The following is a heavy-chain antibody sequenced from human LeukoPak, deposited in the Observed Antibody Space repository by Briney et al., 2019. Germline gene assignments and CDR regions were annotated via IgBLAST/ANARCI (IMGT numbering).Heavy chain of an antibody. J-gene: IGHJ4*02. V-gene: IGHV4-31*03. CDR1: GDSFSSGGYH. D-gene: IGHD3-9*01. Sequence: SETLSLTCTVSGDSFSSGGYHWSWIRQHPGKGLEWLGCIYYSGSTYYNPSLKSRVSISVDTSKNQFFLKLSSVTAADTAVYYCARGFGGGLLTGPADYWGQGTLVTVSS. CDR3: ARGFGGGLLTGPADY. CDR2: IYYSGST.